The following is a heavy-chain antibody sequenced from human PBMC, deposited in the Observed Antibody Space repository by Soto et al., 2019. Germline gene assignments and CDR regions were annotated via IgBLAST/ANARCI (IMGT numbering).Heavy chain of an antibody. J-gene: IGHJ5*02. D-gene: IGHD3-10*01. V-gene: IGHV3-30-3*01. CDR1: GFTFSSYS. CDR3: ARDRAAYYYGSGHFDT. Sequence: GGSLILSCAACGFTFSSYSMHWVRQAPGKGREWGAVISYDGSNKYYADSVKGRFTISRDNSKNTLYLQMNSLRAEDTAVYYCARDRAAYYYGSGHFDTWGQGTLVTVSS. CDR2: ISYDGSNK.